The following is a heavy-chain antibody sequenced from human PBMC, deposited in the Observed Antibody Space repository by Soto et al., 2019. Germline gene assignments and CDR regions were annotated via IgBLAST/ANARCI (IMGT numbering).Heavy chain of an antibody. D-gene: IGHD2-2*03. V-gene: IGHV3-53*01. CDR2: IYSGGST. CDR1: GFTVSSNY. CDR3: ARGEMDIVLVPAASSPDY. J-gene: IGHJ4*02. Sequence: GGSLRLSCAASGFTVSSNYMSWVRQAPGKGLEWVSVIYSGGSTYYADSVKGRFTISRDNAKNSLYLQMNSLRAEDTAVYYCARGEMDIVLVPAASSPDYWGQGTLVTVSS.